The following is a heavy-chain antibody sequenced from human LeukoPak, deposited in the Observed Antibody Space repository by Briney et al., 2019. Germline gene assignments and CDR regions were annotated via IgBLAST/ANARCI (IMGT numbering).Heavy chain of an antibody. CDR2: INHSGST. Sequence: SETLSLTCADYGESFSGYYWSWIRQPPGKGLEWIGEINHSGSTNYNPSLKSRVTISVDTSKNQFSLKLSSVTAADTAVYYCARGSPRVDYWGQGTLVTVSS. J-gene: IGHJ4*02. CDR1: GESFSGYY. CDR3: ARGSPRVDY. V-gene: IGHV4-34*01.